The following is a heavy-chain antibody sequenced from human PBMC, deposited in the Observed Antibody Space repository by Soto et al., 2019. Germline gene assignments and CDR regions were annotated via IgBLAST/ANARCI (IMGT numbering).Heavy chain of an antibody. Sequence: GESLNISCDGCGYSITIYCIGLVLQIRGKVVGWMGNSNPGDSDNSGSPYFQDQVTISADKSISTAYLQWSSLKASDSSMYYCARLSDYGGNSIHYYYGMDVWGQGTTVTVSS. J-gene: IGHJ6*02. V-gene: IGHV5-51*01. CDR2: SNPGDSDN. CDR3: ARLSDYGGNSIHYYYGMDV. D-gene: IGHD4-17*01. CDR1: GYSITIYC.